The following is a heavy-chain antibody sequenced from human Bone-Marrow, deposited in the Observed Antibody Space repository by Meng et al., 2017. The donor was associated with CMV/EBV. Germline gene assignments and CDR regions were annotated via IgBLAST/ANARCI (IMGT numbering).Heavy chain of an antibody. CDR3: SRPQSTGTTLGF. CDR2: INPSGGST. D-gene: IGHD1-1*01. V-gene: IGHV1-46*01. Sequence: ASVKVSCKASGYTFTSYYMHWVRQAPGQGLEWMGIINPSGGSTSYAQKFQGRVTMTRDTSTSTVYMELSSLRSEDTAVYYCSRPQSTGTTLGFWGQGTLVTVSS. J-gene: IGHJ4*02. CDR1: GYTFTSYY.